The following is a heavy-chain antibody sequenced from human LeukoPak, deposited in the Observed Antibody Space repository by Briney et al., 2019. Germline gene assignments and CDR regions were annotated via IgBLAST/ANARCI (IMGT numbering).Heavy chain of an antibody. J-gene: IGHJ4*02. CDR2: INPKSGGT. CDR1: GYTFIDYY. Sequence: ASVKVSCKASGYTFIDYYIHWVRQAPGQGLEWMGRINPKSGGTNHAQKFQGRVTMTRDTSISTAYMELSSLRSDDTAVYFCARETYNGRYYYFDYWGXGTLVTVSS. CDR3: ARETYNGRYYYFDY. D-gene: IGHD1-26*01. V-gene: IGHV1-2*06.